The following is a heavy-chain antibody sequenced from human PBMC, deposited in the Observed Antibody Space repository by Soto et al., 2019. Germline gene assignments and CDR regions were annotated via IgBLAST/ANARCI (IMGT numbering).Heavy chain of an antibody. CDR3: ATHSEYTVTPDF. V-gene: IGHV5-51*01. CDR1: GDSFTSYW. Sequence: PGASRKISCKASGDSFTSYWIGWVRQVPGEGLEWLGIIYPGDSEIRYNPSFQGQVTISADKSITTAYLQWSRLAASDTAMYYCATHSEYTVTPDFSGQATRVTVSS. CDR2: IYPGDSEI. D-gene: IGHD3-10*01. J-gene: IGHJ4*02.